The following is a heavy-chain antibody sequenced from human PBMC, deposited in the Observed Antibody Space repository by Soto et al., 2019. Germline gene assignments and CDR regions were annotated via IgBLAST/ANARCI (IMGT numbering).Heavy chain of an antibody. D-gene: IGHD6-19*01. J-gene: IGHJ4*02. CDR3: ARDKSRYSRGWHNRHFDY. V-gene: IGHV3-30-3*01. Sequence: QVQLVESGGGVVQPGRSLRLSCAASGFTFSTYAMHWVRQAPGKGLEWVAVISYDGSNKYYSDSVKGRFTISRDNSKNTLYLQMNGLRAEDTAVYYCARDKSRYSRGWHNRHFDYGGQGTLVTVSS. CDR1: GFTFSTYA. CDR2: ISYDGSNK.